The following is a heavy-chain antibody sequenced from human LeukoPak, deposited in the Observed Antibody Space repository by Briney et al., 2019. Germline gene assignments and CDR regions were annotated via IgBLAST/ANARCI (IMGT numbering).Heavy chain of an antibody. CDR1: GGSISSYY. J-gene: IGHJ6*03. Sequence: SETLSLTCTVSGGSISSYYWSWIRQPPGKGLEWIGYIYHSGRTNYSPSLESRIIISVDTSKNQFSLQLSSVTAADTALYYCARGGLPHYYMDVWGRGTTVTVSS. V-gene: IGHV4-59*01. CDR2: IYHSGRT. CDR3: ARGGLPHYYMDV. D-gene: IGHD5-12*01.